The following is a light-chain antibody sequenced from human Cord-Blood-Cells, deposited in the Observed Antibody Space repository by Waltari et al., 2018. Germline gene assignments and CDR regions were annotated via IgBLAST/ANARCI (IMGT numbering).Light chain of an antibody. J-gene: IGLJ1*01. CDR1: SSNIGSNY. Sequence: QSVLTQPPSASGTPGQRVTISCSGSSSNIGSNYVYWYQQRPGTAPKLPIYRNNQRPSGVPDRFSGSKSGTSASLAISGLRSEDEADYYCAAWDDSLSGYVFGTGTKVTVL. CDR3: AAWDDSLSGYV. V-gene: IGLV1-47*01. CDR2: RNN.